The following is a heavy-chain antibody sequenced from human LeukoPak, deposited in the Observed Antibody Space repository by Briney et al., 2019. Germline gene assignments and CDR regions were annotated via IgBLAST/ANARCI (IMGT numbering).Heavy chain of an antibody. CDR3: ARDFGHSYEDEI. CDR2: INHSGSP. CDR1: GESISGYY. V-gene: IGHV4-34*01. J-gene: IGHJ3*02. Sequence: PSETLSLTCAVYGESISGYYWSWIRQSPGKGLEWIGEINHSGSPNYNPSHKSRVTMSVDSSKNQFSLRLTSVTAADTAVFYCARDFGHSYEDEICGQGTMVTVSP. D-gene: IGHD5-18*01.